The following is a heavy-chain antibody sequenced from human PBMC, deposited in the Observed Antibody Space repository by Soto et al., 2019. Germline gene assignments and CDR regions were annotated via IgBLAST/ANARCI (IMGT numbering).Heavy chain of an antibody. J-gene: IGHJ6*02. CDR1: GERLTIYV. V-gene: IGHV1-8*01. CDR2: MNPNSGNT. Sequence: KLSCTSSGERLTIYVVDWGIKATEQGLEWMGWMNPNSGNTGYAQKFQGRVTMTRNTSISTAYMELSSLRSEDTVVYYCATTLNSGYDLQDAWGHVPPVTVS. CDR3: ATTLNSGYDLQDA. D-gene: IGHD5-12*01.